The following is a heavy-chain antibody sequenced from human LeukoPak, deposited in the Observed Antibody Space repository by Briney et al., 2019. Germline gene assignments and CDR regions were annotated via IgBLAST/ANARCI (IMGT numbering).Heavy chain of an antibody. V-gene: IGHV1-46*01. J-gene: IGHJ5*02. CDR1: GYTFTSYY. Sequence: ASVKVSCKASGYTFTSYYMHWVRQAPGQGLEWMGIINPSGGSTSYAQKFQGRDTMTRDTSTSTVYMELSSLRSEDTAVYYCARSRVDVLMVYAPWGQGTLVTVSS. CDR3: ARSRVDVLMVYAP. D-gene: IGHD2-8*01. CDR2: INPSGGST.